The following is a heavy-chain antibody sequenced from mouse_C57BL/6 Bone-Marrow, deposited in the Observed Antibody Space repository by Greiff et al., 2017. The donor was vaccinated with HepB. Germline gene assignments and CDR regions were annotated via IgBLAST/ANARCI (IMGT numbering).Heavy chain of an antibody. D-gene: IGHD1-1*01. CDR1: GYSITSGYY. Sequence: EVKLQESGPGLVKPSQSLSLTCSVTGYSITSGYYWNWIRQFPGNKLEWMGYISYDGSNNYNPSLKNRISITRDTSKNQFFLKLNSVTTEDTATYCCAKSTVVPYYAMDYWGQGTSVTVSS. CDR2: ISYDGSN. J-gene: IGHJ4*01. CDR3: AKSTVVPYYAMDY. V-gene: IGHV3-6*01.